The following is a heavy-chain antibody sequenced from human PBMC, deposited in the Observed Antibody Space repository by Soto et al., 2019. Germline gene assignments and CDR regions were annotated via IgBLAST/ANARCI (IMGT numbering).Heavy chain of an antibody. CDR3: AREGFSGGYFGS. CDR1: GGALSHYV. CDR2: IIPIFGTA. Sequence: QVQLVQSGAEVKKPGSSVRVSCKASGGALSHYVINWVRQAPGQGLEWMGGIIPIFGTANYAQRYQGRVTITADESTSTAYMDLSSLRSEDTAVYYCAREGFSGGYFGSWGQGTLVTVSS. V-gene: IGHV1-69*01. D-gene: IGHD5-12*01. J-gene: IGHJ4*02.